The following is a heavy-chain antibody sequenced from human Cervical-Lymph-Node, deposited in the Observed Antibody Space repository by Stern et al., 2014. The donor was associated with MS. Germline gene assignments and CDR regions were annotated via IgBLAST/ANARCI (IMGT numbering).Heavy chain of an antibody. V-gene: IGHV1-69*12. J-gene: IGHJ4*02. CDR2: IIPIFGTA. Sequence: QVQLVQSGAEVKKPGSSVKVSCKASGGTFSTYGISWVRQAPGQGLEWMGGIIPIFGTANYAQKFQGRVTITADESTNTAYMELSSLRSEDTAVYYCSNYDFWSGYLYDYWGQGTLVTVSS. D-gene: IGHD3-3*01. CDR3: SNYDFWSGYLYDY. CDR1: GGTFSTYG.